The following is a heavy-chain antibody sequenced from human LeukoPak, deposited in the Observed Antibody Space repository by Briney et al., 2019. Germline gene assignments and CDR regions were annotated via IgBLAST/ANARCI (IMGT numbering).Heavy chain of an antibody. CDR2: INSDMSST. D-gene: IGHD6-19*01. CDR1: GFTFSNHW. CDR3: ARDIAVSGNYFDY. J-gene: IGHJ4*02. V-gene: IGHV3-74*01. Sequence: PGGSLRLSCAASGFTFSNHWMHWVRQAPGKGLVWVSRINSDMSSTNYADSVKGRFTISRDNAKNTLYLQVNSLRAEDTAVYYRARDIAVSGNYFDYWGQGTLVTVSS.